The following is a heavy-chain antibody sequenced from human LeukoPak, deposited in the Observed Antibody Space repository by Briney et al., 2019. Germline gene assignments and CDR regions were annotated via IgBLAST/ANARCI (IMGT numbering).Heavy chain of an antibody. CDR1: GFTFSSYS. V-gene: IGHV3-21*01. Sequence: GGSLRLSCAASGFTFSSYSRNWVRQAPGKGLEWVSSISSSSSYIYYADSVKGRFTISRDNAKNSLYLQMNSLRAEDTAVYYCARDMLGSTMVRGDLDYWGQGTLVTVSS. J-gene: IGHJ4*02. D-gene: IGHD3-10*01. CDR2: ISSSSSYI. CDR3: ARDMLGSTMVRGDLDY.